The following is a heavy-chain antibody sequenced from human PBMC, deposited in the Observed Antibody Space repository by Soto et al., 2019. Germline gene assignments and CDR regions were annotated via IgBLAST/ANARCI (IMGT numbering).Heavy chain of an antibody. V-gene: IGHV4-30-4*01. CDR2: IYYSVST. D-gene: IGHD5-12*01. Sequence: SETLSLTCTVSGGSISSGDYYWSWIRHPPGKGLEWIGYIYYSVSTYYNPSLKSRVTISVDTSKNQLPLKLSSVTAADTAVYYCARILDLVATRVFEYWGQGTLVTLSS. CDR3: ARILDLVATRVFEY. J-gene: IGHJ4*02. CDR1: GGSISSGDYY.